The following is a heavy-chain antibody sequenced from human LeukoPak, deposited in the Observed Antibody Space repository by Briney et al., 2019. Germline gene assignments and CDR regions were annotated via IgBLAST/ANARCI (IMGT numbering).Heavy chain of an antibody. Sequence: GGSLRLSCAASGFTLTNYGMTWVRQSPGKGLKWVANINQDGSAKYYVDSVKGRFTISRDNAKNSLYLQMNSLRTDDTAVYYCAICYSDHSDYFDYWGQGTLVTVSS. CDR1: GFTLTNYG. J-gene: IGHJ4*02. CDR3: AICYSDHSDYFDY. CDR2: INQDGSAK. D-gene: IGHD4-17*01. V-gene: IGHV3-7*03.